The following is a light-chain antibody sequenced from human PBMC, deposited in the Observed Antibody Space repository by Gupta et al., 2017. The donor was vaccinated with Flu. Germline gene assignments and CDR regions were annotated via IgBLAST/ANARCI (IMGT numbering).Light chain of an antibody. Sequence: RVTISSSGSSSNIGSSYVYWYQQLPRPPPNLRIYNDDKRPSGVPDRFSGSKSGSSASPAISGLRADDEADDYCSTWDASRRGRVFGGGTKLTVL. CDR1: SSNIGSSY. V-gene: IGLV1-47*02. CDR2: NDD. CDR3: STWDASRRGRV. J-gene: IGLJ3*02.